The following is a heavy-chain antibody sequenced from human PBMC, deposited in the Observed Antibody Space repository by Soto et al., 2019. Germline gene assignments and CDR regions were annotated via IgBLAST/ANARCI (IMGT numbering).Heavy chain of an antibody. V-gene: IGHV4-39*01. Sequence: PSETLSLTCTVSGGSISSSSYYWGWIRQPPGKGLEWIGSIYYSGSTYYNPSLKSRVTISVDTSKNQFSLKLSSVTAADTAVYYCARLNGGCSGGSCYQRYYYYYYYMDVWGKGTTVTVSS. CDR2: IYYSGST. CDR1: GGSISSSSYY. CDR3: ARLNGGCSGGSCYQRYYYYYYYMDV. D-gene: IGHD2-15*01. J-gene: IGHJ6*03.